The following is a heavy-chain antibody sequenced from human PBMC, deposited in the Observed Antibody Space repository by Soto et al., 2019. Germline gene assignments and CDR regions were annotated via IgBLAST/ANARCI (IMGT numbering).Heavy chain of an antibody. J-gene: IGHJ4*02. D-gene: IGHD1-26*01. CDR1: GFPFSNYA. Sequence: PGGPLRLSCAGSGFPFSNYAMSWVRQAPGTGLEWVSGIGASGAGTYYADSVKGRFTSSRDNSKNTLHLQMNSLRAEDTAVYYCALRKTGSYFDYWGQGALVTVSS. CDR3: ALRKTGSYFDY. CDR2: IGASGAGT. V-gene: IGHV3-23*01.